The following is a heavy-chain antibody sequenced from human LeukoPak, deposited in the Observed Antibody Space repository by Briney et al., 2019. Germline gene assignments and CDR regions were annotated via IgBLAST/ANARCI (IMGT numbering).Heavy chain of an antibody. Sequence: SGGSLRLSCAASGFTFSSYWMHWVRQAPGKGLVWVSRINTDGSSTSYADSVEGRFTISRDNAKNTLYLQMNSLRAEDTAVYYCAREDSGSYYNDYWGQGTLVTVSS. J-gene: IGHJ4*02. V-gene: IGHV3-74*01. D-gene: IGHD1-26*01. CDR3: AREDSGSYYNDY. CDR2: INTDGSST. CDR1: GFTFSSYW.